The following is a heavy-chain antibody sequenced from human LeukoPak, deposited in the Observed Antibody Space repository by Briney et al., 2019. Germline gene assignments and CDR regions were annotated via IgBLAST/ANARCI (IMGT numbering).Heavy chain of an antibody. D-gene: IGHD6-19*01. CDR1: GYTFTGYY. V-gene: IGHV1-2*06. Sequence: GASVKVSCKASGYTFTGYYMHWVRQAPGQGLEWMGRINPNSGGTNYAQKFQGRVTMTRDTSISTAYMELSRLRSDDTAVYYCARDFIAVAGTEYFQHRGQGTLVTVSS. CDR2: INPNSGGT. CDR3: ARDFIAVAGTEYFQH. J-gene: IGHJ1*01.